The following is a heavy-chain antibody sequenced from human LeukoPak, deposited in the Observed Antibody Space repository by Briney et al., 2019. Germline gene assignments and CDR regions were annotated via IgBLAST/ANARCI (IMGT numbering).Heavy chain of an antibody. Sequence: SETLSLTCTVSGYSISSGYYWGWIRQPPGKGLEWIGEINHSGSTNYNPSLKSRVTISVDTSKNQFSLKLSSVTAADTAVYYCARVRRGLDVWGKGTTVTVSS. CDR3: ARVRRGLDV. V-gene: IGHV4-38-2*02. CDR2: INHSGST. J-gene: IGHJ6*04. CDR1: GYSISSGYY. D-gene: IGHD3-3*01.